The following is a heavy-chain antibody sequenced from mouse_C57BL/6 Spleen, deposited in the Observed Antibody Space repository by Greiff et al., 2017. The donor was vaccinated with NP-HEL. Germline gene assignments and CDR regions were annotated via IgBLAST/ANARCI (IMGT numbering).Heavy chain of an antibody. Sequence: QVQLKQPGAELVKPGASVKLSCKASGYTFTSYWMHWVKQRPGQGLEWIGMIHPNSGSTNYNEKFKSKATLTVDKSSSTAYMQLSSLTSEDSAVYYCARDYYGSRVWGQGTTLTVSS. V-gene: IGHV1-64*01. J-gene: IGHJ2*01. CDR2: IHPNSGST. D-gene: IGHD1-1*01. CDR1: GYTFTSYW. CDR3: ARDYYGSRV.